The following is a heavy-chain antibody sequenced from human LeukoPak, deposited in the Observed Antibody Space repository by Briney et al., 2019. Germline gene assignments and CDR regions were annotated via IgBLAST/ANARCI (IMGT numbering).Heavy chain of an antibody. CDR2: ISYDGSNK. CDR3: ASLYSADY. J-gene: IGHJ4*02. D-gene: IGHD1-26*01. V-gene: IGHV3-30-3*01. CDR1: GFTFSSYA. Sequence: GGSLRLSCAASGFTFSSYAMHWVRQAPGKGLEWVAVISYDGSNKYCADSVKGRFTISRDNSKNTRYLQMNSLRAEDTAVYYCASLYSADYWGQGTLVTVSS.